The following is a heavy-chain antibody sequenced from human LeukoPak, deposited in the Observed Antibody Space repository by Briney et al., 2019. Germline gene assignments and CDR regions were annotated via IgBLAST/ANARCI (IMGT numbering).Heavy chain of an antibody. CDR2: INHSGST. CDR1: GDSFSGYY. Sequence: PSETLSLTCAVYGDSFSGYYWSWIRQPPGKGLEWIGEINHSGSTNYNPSLKSRVTISVDTSKNQFSLKLSSVTAADTAMYYCAKRSPLRYSSGWTRGPFDYWGQGTLVTVSS. D-gene: IGHD6-19*01. J-gene: IGHJ4*02. V-gene: IGHV4-34*01. CDR3: AKRSPLRYSSGWTRGPFDY.